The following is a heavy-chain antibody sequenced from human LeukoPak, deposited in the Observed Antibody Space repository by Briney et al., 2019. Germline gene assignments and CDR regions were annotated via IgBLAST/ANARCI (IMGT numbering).Heavy chain of an antibody. CDR1: GGSISSSNW. Sequence: SETLSLTCAVSGGSISSSNWWSWVRQSPGKGLEWIGEIHHSGSTNYNPSLKSRVTISVDKSKNQFSLKLSSVTAADTAVYYCTTYYYDSSGYYAPGWGQGTLVTVSS. D-gene: IGHD3-22*01. CDR3: TTYYYDSSGYYAPG. V-gene: IGHV4-4*02. J-gene: IGHJ4*02. CDR2: IHHSGST.